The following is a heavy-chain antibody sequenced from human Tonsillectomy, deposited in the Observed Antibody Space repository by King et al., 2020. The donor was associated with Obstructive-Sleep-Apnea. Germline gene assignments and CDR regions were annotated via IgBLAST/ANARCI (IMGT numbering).Heavy chain of an antibody. J-gene: IGHJ4*02. Sequence: VQLVESGGGVVQPGRSLRLSCAASGFTFSSYGMHWVRQAPGKGLEWVAVISYDGSNKYYADSVKGRFTISRDNSKNTLYLQMNSLRAEDTAVYYCAKDYDSSGYYPTPFDYWGQGTLVTVSS. CDR2: ISYDGSNK. CDR3: AKDYDSSGYYPTPFDY. CDR1: GFTFSSYG. V-gene: IGHV3-30*18. D-gene: IGHD3-22*01.